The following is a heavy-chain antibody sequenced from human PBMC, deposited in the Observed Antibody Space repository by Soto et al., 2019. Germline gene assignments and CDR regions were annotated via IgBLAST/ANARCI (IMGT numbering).Heavy chain of an antibody. V-gene: IGHV1-8*02. J-gene: IGHJ6*03. CDR2: MSPNSGNT. Sequence: ASVKVSCKASGYTFTSYGISWVRQAPGQGLEWMGWMSPNSGNTSYAQKFQGRVTMTRNTSISTAYMELSSLRSEDTAVYYCARGLWLGSSSWLTHYYYMDVWGKGTTVT. CDR3: ARGLWLGSSSWLTHYYYMDV. D-gene: IGHD6-13*01. CDR1: GYTFTSYG.